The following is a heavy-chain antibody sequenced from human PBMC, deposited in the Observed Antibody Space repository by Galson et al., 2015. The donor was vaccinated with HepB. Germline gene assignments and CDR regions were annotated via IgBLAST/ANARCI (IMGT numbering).Heavy chain of an antibody. CDR1: GGTFSSYA. CDR2: IIPLFGTA. D-gene: IGHD1-7*01. J-gene: IGHJ5*02. Sequence: SVKVSCKASGGTFSSYAISWVRQAPGQGLEWMGGIIPLFGTANYAQKFQGRVTITADESTSTAYMELSSLRSEDTAVYYCARARSITGTTGFDPWGQGTLVTVSS. V-gene: IGHV1-69*13. CDR3: ARARSITGTTGFDP.